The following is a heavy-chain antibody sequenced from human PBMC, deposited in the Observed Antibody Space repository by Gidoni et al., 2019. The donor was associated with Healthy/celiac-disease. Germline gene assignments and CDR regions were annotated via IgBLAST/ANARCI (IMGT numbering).Heavy chain of an antibody. CDR1: GFTFSSYW. D-gene: IGHD1-20*01. V-gene: IGHV3-7*05. J-gene: IGHJ6*02. CDR2: IKQNGSEK. CDR3: ARDPYNWNYGGMDV. Sequence: EVQLLESGGGLVQPGGSLRLSCAASGFTFSSYWMSWFRQAPGKGLEWVANIKQNGSEKYYVDSVKGRFTISRDNAKNSLYLQMNSLRAEDTAVYYCARDPYNWNYGGMDVWGQGTTVTVSS.